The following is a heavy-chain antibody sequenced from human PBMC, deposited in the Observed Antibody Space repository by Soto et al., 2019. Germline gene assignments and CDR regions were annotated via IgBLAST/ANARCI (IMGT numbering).Heavy chain of an antibody. Sequence: SVKVSCKASGGTFSSYAISWVRQAPGQGLEWKGGIIPIFGTANYAQKFQGRDTITADESTSTVFMELSSLSFEDTAVYYCVRLLVVPAAMLSYYYGMDVWGQGTTVTVSS. CDR2: IIPIFGTA. CDR3: VRLLVVPAAMLSYYYGMDV. J-gene: IGHJ6*02. V-gene: IGHV1-69*13. CDR1: GGTFSSYA. D-gene: IGHD2-2*01.